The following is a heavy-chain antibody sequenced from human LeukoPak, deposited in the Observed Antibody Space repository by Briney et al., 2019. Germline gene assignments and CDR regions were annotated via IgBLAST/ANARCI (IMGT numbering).Heavy chain of an antibody. J-gene: IGHJ3*02. D-gene: IGHD2/OR15-2a*01. Sequence: SETLSLTCTVSGGSISSSSYYWGWIRQPPGKGLEWIGSMYNSGSMYNSGSTYYNPSLKSRVTISLDTSKNQLSLKLTSVTAEDTAVYYCARPFSTNGFSGFDIWGQGTMVTVSS. CDR2: MYNSGSMYNSGST. V-gene: IGHV4-39*01. CDR1: GGSISSSSYY. CDR3: ARPFSTNGFSGFDI.